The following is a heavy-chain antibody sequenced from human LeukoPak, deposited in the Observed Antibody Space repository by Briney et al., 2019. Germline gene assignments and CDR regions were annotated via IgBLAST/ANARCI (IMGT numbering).Heavy chain of an antibody. CDR2: IWYDGSNK. CDR1: GFTFSSYG. Sequence: QSGGSLRLSCVASGFTFSSYGMHWVRQAPGKGLEWVAVIWYDGSNKYYADSVKGRFTISRDNSKNTLYLQMNSLRAEDTAVYYCARSLAGTGVNYYGMDVWGQGTTVTVSS. J-gene: IGHJ6*02. D-gene: IGHD6-19*01. V-gene: IGHV3-33*01. CDR3: ARSLAGTGVNYYGMDV.